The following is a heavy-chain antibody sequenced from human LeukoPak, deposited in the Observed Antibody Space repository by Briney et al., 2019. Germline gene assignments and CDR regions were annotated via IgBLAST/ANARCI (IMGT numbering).Heavy chain of an antibody. CDR2: INHSGSS. D-gene: IGHD3-10*01. CDR3: ARGAINYGSGSYYGSRYYYYGMEV. Sequence: SETLSLIFAVYGGSFSGYYWSWIRQPPGKGLEWIGEINHSGSSNYNPSLKSRVTISADTSKNQGSLKLSSVTAAHTAVYYSARGAINYGSGSYYGSRYYYYGMEVWGQGTTITVSS. J-gene: IGHJ6*02. V-gene: IGHV4-34*01. CDR1: GGSFSGYY.